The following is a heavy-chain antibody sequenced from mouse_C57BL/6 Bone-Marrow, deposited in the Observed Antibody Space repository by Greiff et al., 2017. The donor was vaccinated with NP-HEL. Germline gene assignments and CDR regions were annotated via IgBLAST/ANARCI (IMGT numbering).Heavy chain of an antibody. J-gene: IGHJ3*01. CDR2: IDPEDGDT. CDR1: GFNIKDYY. D-gene: IGHD2-1*01. Sequence: VQLKQSGAELVRPGASVKLSCTASGFNIKDYYMHWVKQRPEQGLEWIGRIDPEDGDTEYAPKFQGKATMTADTSSNTAYLQLSSLTSEDTAVYYCTTDYGNLAGFADWGQGTLVTVSA. V-gene: IGHV14-1*01. CDR3: TTDYGNLAGFAD.